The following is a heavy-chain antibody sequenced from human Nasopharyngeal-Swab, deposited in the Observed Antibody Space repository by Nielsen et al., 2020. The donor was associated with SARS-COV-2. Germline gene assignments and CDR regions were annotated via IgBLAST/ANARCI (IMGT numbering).Heavy chain of an antibody. J-gene: IGHJ4*02. D-gene: IGHD6-6*01. CDR1: GYTFTGYY. V-gene: IGHV1-46*01. CDR3: ARLMGTSSSSPFDY. Sequence: ASVKVSCKASGYTFTGYYMHWVRQAPGQGLEWMGIINPSGDGTTYAQNFQGRVTMTRDTSTSTVYMELSSLRFDDTAVYYCARLMGTSSSSPFDYWGQGTLVTVS. CDR2: INPSGDGT.